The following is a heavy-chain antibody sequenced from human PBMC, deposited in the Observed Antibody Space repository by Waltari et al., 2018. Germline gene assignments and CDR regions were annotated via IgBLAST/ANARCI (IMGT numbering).Heavy chain of an antibody. Sequence: QLQLQQSGPGLVKPSESLFLSCAVSGDSVSNNYGWSWVRQPPGKGLEWIGQIHGTGKTNYNPSVESRVTVSMGTSNNQVSLRGTSPTAADTAVYCCARDRGRGLYLDSWGQGTLVTVS. J-gene: IGHJ4*02. CDR3: ARDRGRGLYLDS. CDR2: IHGTGKT. CDR1: GDSVSNNYG. V-gene: IGHV4-4*01. D-gene: IGHD1-26*01.